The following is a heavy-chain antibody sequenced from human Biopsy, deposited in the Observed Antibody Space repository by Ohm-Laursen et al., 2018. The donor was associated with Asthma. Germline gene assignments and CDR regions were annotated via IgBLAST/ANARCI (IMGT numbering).Heavy chain of an antibody. CDR1: RFTYE. J-gene: IGHJ4*02. V-gene: IGHV3-30-3*01. Sequence: SLRLSCAASRFTYEMHWARQAPGKGLEWVAVISYDGSSIYYADSVKGRFTTSRDNSKNTLSLQMNSLTAEDTAVYYCAREGVAGTHIEDWGQGTLVTVSS. CDR2: ISYDGSSI. D-gene: IGHD6-19*01. CDR3: AREGVAGTHIED.